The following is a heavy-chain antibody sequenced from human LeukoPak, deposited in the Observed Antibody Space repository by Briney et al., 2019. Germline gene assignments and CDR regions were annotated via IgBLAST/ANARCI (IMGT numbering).Heavy chain of an antibody. V-gene: IGHV1-2*02. Sequence: ASVKVSCKTSDFRDYYMNWVRQAPGQGLNWLGWINPKSGDTDYAQKFQGRVTMTRDTSISTAYMELSGLKPDDTAIYFCASGYSGYDLNYWGQGTQVTVSS. CDR3: ASGYSGYDLNY. CDR2: INPKSGDT. CDR1: DFRDYY. D-gene: IGHD5-12*01. J-gene: IGHJ4*02.